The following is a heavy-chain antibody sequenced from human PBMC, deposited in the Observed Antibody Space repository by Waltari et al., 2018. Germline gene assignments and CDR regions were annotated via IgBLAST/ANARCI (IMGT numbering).Heavy chain of an antibody. D-gene: IGHD7-27*01. CDR1: GGSISSYY. Sequence: QVQLQESGPGLVKPSETLSLTCTVSGGSISSYYWSWIRQPPGKGLEWIGYIYYSGSTNYNPSLKSRVTISVDTSKNQFSLKLSSVTAADTAVYYCARAPRPLNWGFDYWGQGTLVTVSS. J-gene: IGHJ4*02. CDR3: ARAPRPLNWGFDY. V-gene: IGHV4-59*01. CDR2: IYYSGST.